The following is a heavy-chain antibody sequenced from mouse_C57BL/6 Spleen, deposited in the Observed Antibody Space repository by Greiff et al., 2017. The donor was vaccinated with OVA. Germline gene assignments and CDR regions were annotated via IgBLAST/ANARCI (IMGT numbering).Heavy chain of an antibody. D-gene: IGHD4-1*01. CDR2: ISSGSSTI. V-gene: IGHV5-17*01. J-gene: IGHJ2*01. CDR3: ASGELTGDYFDY. Sequence: EVHLVESGGGLVKPGGSLKLSCAASGFTFSDYGMHWVRQAPEKGLEWVAYISSGSSTIYYADTVKGRFTISRDNAKNTLFLQMTSLRSEDTAMYDCASGELTGDYFDYWGQGTTLTVSS. CDR1: GFTFSDYG.